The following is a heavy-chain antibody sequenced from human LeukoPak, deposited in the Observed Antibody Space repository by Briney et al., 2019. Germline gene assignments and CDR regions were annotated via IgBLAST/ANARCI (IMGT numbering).Heavy chain of an antibody. CDR1: GFTFSSYA. Sequence: HPGGSLRLFCAASGFTFSSYAMSWVRQAPGKGLEWVSAISGSGGSTYYADSVKGRFTISRDNSKNTLYLQMNSLRAEDTAVYYCAKGGLYCSSTSCYADRLGYWGQGTLVTVSS. D-gene: IGHD2-2*01. J-gene: IGHJ4*02. CDR2: ISGSGGST. V-gene: IGHV3-23*01. CDR3: AKGGLYCSSTSCYADRLGY.